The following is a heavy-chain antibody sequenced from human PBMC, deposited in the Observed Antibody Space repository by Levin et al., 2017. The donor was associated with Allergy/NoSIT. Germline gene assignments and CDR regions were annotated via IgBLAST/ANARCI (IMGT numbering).Heavy chain of an antibody. Sequence: SQTLSLTCTVSGGSIRSYYWSWIRQPAGKGLEWIGRIYTSGSTNYNPSLKSRVTMSVDTSKNQFSLKLSSVTAADTAVYYCARSRGIMNWFDPWGQGTLVTVSS. CDR3: ARSRGIMNWFDP. V-gene: IGHV4-4*07. CDR2: IYTSGST. D-gene: IGHD3-16*01. J-gene: IGHJ5*02. CDR1: GGSIRSYY.